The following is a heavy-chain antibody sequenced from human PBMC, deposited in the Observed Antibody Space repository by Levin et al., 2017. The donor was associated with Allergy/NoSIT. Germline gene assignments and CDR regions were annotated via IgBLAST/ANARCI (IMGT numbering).Heavy chain of an antibody. CDR3: ARAIWSGYYDY. CDR2: IYYSGST. V-gene: IGHV4-59*01. CDR1: GGSIRSYY. Sequence: SQTLSLPCTVSGGSIRSYYWSWIRQPPGKGLEWIGYIYYSGSTNYNPSLKSRVTISVDTSKNQFSLKLSSVTAADTAVYYCARAIWSGYYDYWGQGTLVTVSS. J-gene: IGHJ4*02. D-gene: IGHD3-3*01.